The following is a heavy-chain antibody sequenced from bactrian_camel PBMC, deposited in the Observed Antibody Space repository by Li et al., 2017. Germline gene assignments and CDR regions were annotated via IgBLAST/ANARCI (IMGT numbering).Heavy chain of an antibody. Sequence: HVQLVESGGGSVQAGGSLRLSCAASGNFDSDRCMAWLRQAPGKEREGVGAIDRSGRTLYSDSAQGRFTISRDNTRSTVYLQMDDLNPEDTAKYYCAAHKFGCRGNIRRTTYDYWGQGTQVTVS. CDR3: AAHKFGCRGNIRRTTYDY. D-gene: IGHD1*01. CDR2: IDRSGRT. V-gene: IGHV3S53*01. CDR1: GNFDSDRC. J-gene: IGHJ4*01.